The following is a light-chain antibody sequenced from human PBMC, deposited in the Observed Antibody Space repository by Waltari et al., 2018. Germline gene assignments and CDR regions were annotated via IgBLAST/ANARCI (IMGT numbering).Light chain of an antibody. V-gene: IGLV1-40*01. CDR2: AYS. Sequence: QSVLTQPPSVSGAPGQTVTISCAGSSSNIGAGYGVPWYQQLPGAAPKLLIYAYSSRPSGVPDRFYGSKSGTSASLAINGLQPEDEADYYCQSYDSALSAVFGGGTKVTVL. J-gene: IGLJ3*02. CDR3: QSYDSALSAV. CDR1: SSNIGAGYG.